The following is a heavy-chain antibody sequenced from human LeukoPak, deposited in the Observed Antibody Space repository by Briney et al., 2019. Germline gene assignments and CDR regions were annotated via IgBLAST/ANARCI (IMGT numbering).Heavy chain of an antibody. V-gene: IGHV4-59*01. CDR2: IYYSGST. CDR1: GGSISSYY. J-gene: IGHJ4*02. D-gene: IGHD1-1*01. CDR3: ARGRTGTAYYFDY. Sequence: PSETLSLTCTVSGGSISSYYWSWIRQPPGKGLEWIGYIYYSGSTYYNPSLKSRVTISVDTSKNQFSLKPSSVTAADTAVYYCARGRTGTAYYFDYWGQGTLVTVSS.